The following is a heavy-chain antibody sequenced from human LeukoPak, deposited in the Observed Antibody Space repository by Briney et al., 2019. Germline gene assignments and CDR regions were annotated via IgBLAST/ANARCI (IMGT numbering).Heavy chain of an antibody. CDR1: GYSISSGYY. CDR3: ARGGYRGSDWTT. V-gene: IGHV4-38-2*02. D-gene: IGHD5-12*01. J-gene: IGHJ5*02. CDR2: IYHSGDT. Sequence: SETLSLTCTVSGYSISSGYYWGWIRQPPGKGLEWIGYIYHSGDTRYNPSLKSRVTISVDTSKSQFSLKVSSVTAADTAVYYCARGGYRGSDWTTWGQGTLVTVSS.